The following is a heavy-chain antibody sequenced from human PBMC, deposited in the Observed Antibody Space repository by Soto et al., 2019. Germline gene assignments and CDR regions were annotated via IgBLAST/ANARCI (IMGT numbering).Heavy chain of an antibody. CDR1: GYTFTNYA. CDR3: AGGVGGYFDY. CDR2: IDGGNGNT. D-gene: IGHD2-15*01. V-gene: IGHV1-3*01. J-gene: IGHJ4*02. Sequence: QVHLVQSGAEVKEPGASVKVSCKASGYTFTNYAIHSVRQAPGQRFEWMGWIDGGNGNTKHSQIFQGRVTITKVTSACTAYMDLSSVRSEDTGVYYCAGGVGGYFDYWGQGTLVTVSS.